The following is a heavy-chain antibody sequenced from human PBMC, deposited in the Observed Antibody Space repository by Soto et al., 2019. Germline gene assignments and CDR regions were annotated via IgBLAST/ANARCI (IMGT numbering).Heavy chain of an antibody. Sequence: GGSLRLSCAASGFTFSSYAMSWVRQAPGKGLEWVSAISGSGGSTYYADSVKGRFTISRDNSKNTLYLQMNSLRAEDTAVYYCAKDPIANWGSFGWFDPWGQGTLVTVSS. CDR1: GFTFSSYA. D-gene: IGHD7-27*01. CDR3: AKDPIANWGSFGWFDP. J-gene: IGHJ5*02. CDR2: ISGSGGST. V-gene: IGHV3-23*01.